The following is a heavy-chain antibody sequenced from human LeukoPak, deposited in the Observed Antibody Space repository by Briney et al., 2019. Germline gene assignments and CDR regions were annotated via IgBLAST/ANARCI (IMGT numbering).Heavy chain of an antibody. CDR2: ISGSGGST. D-gene: IGHD1-26*01. J-gene: IGHJ4*02. CDR1: GFTFSSYA. Sequence: GGSLRLSCAASGFTFSSYAMSWVRQAPGKGLEWVSAISGSGGSTYYADSVKGRFTISRDNSKNTLYLQMNSLRAEDTAVYYCAKDLSAWELGGPDYWGQGTLVTVSS. CDR3: AKDLSAWELGGPDY. V-gene: IGHV3-23*01.